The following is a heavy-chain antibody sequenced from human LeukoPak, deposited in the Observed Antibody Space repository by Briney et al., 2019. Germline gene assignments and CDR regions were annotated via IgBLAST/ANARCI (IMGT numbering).Heavy chain of an antibody. J-gene: IGHJ6*02. Sequence: SETLSLTCTVSGDSISTYYWSWIRQPPGKGLEWIGYIYYSGSTNYNPSLKSRVTISVDTSENQFSLKLISVTAADTAVYYCARDDSGSYHQLGVWGQGTTVTVSS. CDR3: ARDDSGSYHQLGV. CDR1: GDSISTYY. D-gene: IGHD1-26*01. V-gene: IGHV4-59*01. CDR2: IYYSGST.